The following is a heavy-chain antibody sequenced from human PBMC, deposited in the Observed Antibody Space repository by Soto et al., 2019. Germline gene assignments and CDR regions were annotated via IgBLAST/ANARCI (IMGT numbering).Heavy chain of an antibody. V-gene: IGHV1-18*01. CDR3: ERGRYGDY. D-gene: IGHD1-1*01. Sequence: QVHLVQSGAEVKKPGASVKVSCKGSGYTFTTYGITWVRQAPGQGLEWMGWISAHNGNTNYAQKRQCRVTVTRDTSTSTAYMELRSLRSDDTAVYYCERGRYGDYWGQGALVTVSS. CDR2: ISAHNGNT. J-gene: IGHJ4*02. CDR1: GYTFTTYG.